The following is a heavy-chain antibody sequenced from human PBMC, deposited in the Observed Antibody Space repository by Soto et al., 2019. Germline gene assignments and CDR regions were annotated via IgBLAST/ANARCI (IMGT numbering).Heavy chain of an antibody. Sequence: SETLSLTCIVSGGSITSYHWSWIRQPPGKGLEWIGYIYYSGSTNYNPSLKSRVTISVDTSKNQFSLNLRSVTAADTAVYYCARGTNELLLPSFDYWGQGTQVTVSS. J-gene: IGHJ4*02. CDR1: GGSITSYH. CDR2: IYYSGST. CDR3: ARGTNELLLPSFDY. V-gene: IGHV4-59*01. D-gene: IGHD1-26*01.